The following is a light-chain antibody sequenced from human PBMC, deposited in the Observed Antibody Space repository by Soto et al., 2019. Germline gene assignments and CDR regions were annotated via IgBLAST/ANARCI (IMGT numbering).Light chain of an antibody. Sequence: DIQMTQSPSSLPASVGDRVTITCRASQGIGNYLVWYQQKPGKVPKLLIYGASILQSGVSSRFSGSGSGTYLTLTIRSLQPEDAATYYCQKYDTVSSTFGQGTKVEIK. CDR3: QKYDTVSST. CDR2: GAS. J-gene: IGKJ1*01. V-gene: IGKV1-27*01. CDR1: QGIGNY.